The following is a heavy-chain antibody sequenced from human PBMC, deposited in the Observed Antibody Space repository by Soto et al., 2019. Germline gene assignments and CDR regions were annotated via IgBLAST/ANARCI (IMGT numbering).Heavy chain of an antibody. Sequence: GGSLRLSCAASGFTFSSYEMNWVRQAPGKGLEWVSYISSSGSTIYYADSVKGRFTISRDNAKNSLYLQMNSLRAEDTAVYYCARGRADDAFDIWGQGTVVTVSS. CDR2: ISSSGSTI. J-gene: IGHJ3*02. CDR3: ARGRADDAFDI. V-gene: IGHV3-48*03. CDR1: GFTFSSYE.